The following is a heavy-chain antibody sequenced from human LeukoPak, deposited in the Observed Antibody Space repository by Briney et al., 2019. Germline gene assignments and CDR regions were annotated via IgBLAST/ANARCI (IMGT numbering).Heavy chain of an antibody. Sequence: SETLSLTCTVSGYSISSGYYWGWIRQPPGKGLEGIGSIYHSGSTYYNPSLKSRVTISVDTSKNQFSLKLSSVTAADTAVYYCARVLILTMIVVAPRGWFDPWGQGTLVTVSS. CDR1: GYSISSGYY. D-gene: IGHD3-22*01. CDR3: ARVLILTMIVVAPRGWFDP. V-gene: IGHV4-38-2*02. CDR2: IYHSGST. J-gene: IGHJ5*02.